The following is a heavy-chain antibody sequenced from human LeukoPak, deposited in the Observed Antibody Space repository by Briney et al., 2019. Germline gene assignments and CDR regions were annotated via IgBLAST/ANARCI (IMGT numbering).Heavy chain of an antibody. J-gene: IGHJ4*02. D-gene: IGHD2-21*02. CDR1: GGSINRYY. CDR2: ISYSGST. V-gene: IGHV4-59*01. Sequence: PSETLSLTCTVSGGSINRYYWSWIRQPPGKGLGWIGYISYSGSTNYNPSLKSRVTISVDTSKNQFSLILTSVTAADTAVYYCARVEDPVVTDVPIYFDYWGQGTLVTVSS. CDR3: ARVEDPVVTDVPIYFDY.